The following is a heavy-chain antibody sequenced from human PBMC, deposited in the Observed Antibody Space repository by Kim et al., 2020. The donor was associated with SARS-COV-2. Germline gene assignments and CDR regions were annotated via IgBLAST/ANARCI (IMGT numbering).Heavy chain of an antibody. CDR2: IKQDGSEK. Sequence: GGCLRLSCSASAFTFSSFWMSWVRQAPGKGLEWVANIKQDGSEKYYVDSVKGRFTISRDNAKNSLYLQMNSLRAEDTAVYYCARAAAAGTVDYWGQGTLV. CDR3: ARAAAAGTVDY. CDR1: AFTFSSFW. V-gene: IGHV3-7*01. D-gene: IGHD6-13*01. J-gene: IGHJ4*02.